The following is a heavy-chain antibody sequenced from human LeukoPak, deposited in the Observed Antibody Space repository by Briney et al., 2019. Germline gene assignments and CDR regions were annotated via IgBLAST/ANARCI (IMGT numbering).Heavy chain of an antibody. CDR2: INHSGST. J-gene: IGHJ6*04. V-gene: IGHV4-34*01. CDR3: ARARRSSGWYYYGMDV. CDR1: GGSFSGYY. Sequence: PSETLSLTCAVYGGSFSGYYWSRIRQPPGKGLEWIGEINHSGSTNYNPSLKSRVTISVDTSKNQFSLKLSSVTAADTAVYYCARARRSSGWYYYGMDVWGKGTTVTVSS. D-gene: IGHD6-19*01.